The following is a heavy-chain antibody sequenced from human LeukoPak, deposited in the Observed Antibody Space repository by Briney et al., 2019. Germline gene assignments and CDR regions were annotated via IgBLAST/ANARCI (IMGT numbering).Heavy chain of an antibody. CDR1: GFTFSSYA. Sequence: GGSLRLSCAASGFTFSSYAMSWVRQAPGKGLEWVSAISGSGGSTYYADSVKGRVTISRDNTKNTLYLQMNSLRAEDTAVYYCARGDGGETTNGGYYFNYWGQGTLVTVSS. CDR3: ARGDGGETTNGGYYFNY. CDR2: ISGSGGST. J-gene: IGHJ4*02. D-gene: IGHD2-8*01. V-gene: IGHV3-23*01.